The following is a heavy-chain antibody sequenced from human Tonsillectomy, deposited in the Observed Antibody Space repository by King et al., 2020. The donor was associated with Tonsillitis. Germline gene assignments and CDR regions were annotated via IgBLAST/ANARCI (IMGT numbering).Heavy chain of an antibody. J-gene: IGHJ6*02. CDR1: GGTFSSYA. D-gene: IGHD3-10*01. Sequence: LVQSGAEVKKPGSSVKVSCKASGGTFSSYAISWVRQAPGQGIEWMGGIIPIFGTANYAKKFQGRVTITADESTSTAYMELGSLRSEDTAVYYCARDRSEKGFGELYDGMDVWGQGTTVTVSS. CDR3: ARDRSEKGFGELYDGMDV. V-gene: IGHV1-69*01. CDR2: IIPIFGTA.